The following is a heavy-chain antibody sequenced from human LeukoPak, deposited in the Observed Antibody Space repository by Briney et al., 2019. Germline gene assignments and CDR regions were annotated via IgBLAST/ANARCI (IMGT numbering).Heavy chain of an antibody. D-gene: IGHD2-2*02. J-gene: IGHJ5*02. V-gene: IGHV5-51*01. Sequence: PGGSLSISCEGSGYSFTTYWIGWVRQMPGKGLEWMGIIYPSDSDTRYSPSFQGQVTISADKSINTAYQQWSSLKASDSAMYYCARGSDCSSTSCYTWFDNWGQGTLVTVSS. CDR3: ARGSDCSSTSCYTWFDN. CDR1: GYSFTTYW. CDR2: IYPSDSDT.